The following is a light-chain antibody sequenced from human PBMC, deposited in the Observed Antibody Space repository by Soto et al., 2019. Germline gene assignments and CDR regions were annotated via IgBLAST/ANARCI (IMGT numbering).Light chain of an antibody. J-gene: IGLJ3*02. CDR2: ETS. Sequence: QSAVTQEPSLSVSPGGTVTLTCASSTGAVTSGNFPYWFQQKPGQAPRTLIYETSNKHSWTPARFSGSLLGGKAALTLSGAQPEDEAEYYCLLSFSGPRVFGGGTKVTVL. CDR1: TGAVTSGNF. V-gene: IGLV7-46*01. CDR3: LLSFSGPRV.